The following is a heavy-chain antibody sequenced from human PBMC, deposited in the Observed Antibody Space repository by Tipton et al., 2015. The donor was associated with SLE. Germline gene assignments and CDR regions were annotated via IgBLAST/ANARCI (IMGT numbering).Heavy chain of an antibody. D-gene: IGHD7-27*01. Sequence: TLSLTCTVSGASISSGGYYWSWIRQHPGKDLEWIGYIYYSGRTYYNPSLKSRLIISMDTSKNQFSLDLRSVTAADTALYYCARTLGIRRFQFDSWGQGTLVTVSS. CDR2: IYYSGRT. CDR1: GASISSGGYY. V-gene: IGHV4-31*03. J-gene: IGHJ4*02. CDR3: ARTLGIRRFQFDS.